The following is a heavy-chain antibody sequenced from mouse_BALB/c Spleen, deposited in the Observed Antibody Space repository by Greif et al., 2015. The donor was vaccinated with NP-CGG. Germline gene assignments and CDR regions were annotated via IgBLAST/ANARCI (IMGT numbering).Heavy chain of an antibody. CDR1: GFTFSDFY. Sequence: EVKLVESGGGLVQPGGSLRISCATSGFTFSDFYMEWVRQPPGKRLEWIAASRNKANDYTTEYSASVKGRFIVSRDTSQSILYLQMNALRAEDTAIYYCARDDGYWYFDVWGAGTTVTVSS. CDR2: SRNKANDYTT. J-gene: IGHJ1*01. V-gene: IGHV7-1*02. D-gene: IGHD1-1*01. CDR3: ARDDGYWYFDV.